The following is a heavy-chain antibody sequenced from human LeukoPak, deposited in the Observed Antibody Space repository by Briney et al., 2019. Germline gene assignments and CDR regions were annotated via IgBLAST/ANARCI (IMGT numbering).Heavy chain of an antibody. J-gene: IGHJ4*02. D-gene: IGHD3-3*01. CDR1: GFTFSSYA. V-gene: IGHV4-34*01. CDR3: ARGQSNFWSGYPPHFDY. CDR2: INHSGST. Sequence: PGGSLRLSCAASGFTFSSYAMSWVRQAPGKGLEWIGEINHSGSTNYNPSLKSRVTISVGTSKNQFSLKLSSVTAADTAVYYCARGQSNFWSGYPPHFDYWGQGTLVTVSS.